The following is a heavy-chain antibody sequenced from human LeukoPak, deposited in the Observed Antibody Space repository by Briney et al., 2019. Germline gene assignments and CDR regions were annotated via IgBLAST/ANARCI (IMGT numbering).Heavy chain of an antibody. Sequence: PGGSLRLPCAASGFPFSSYSMNWVRQAPGKGLEWVSYISSSTSTIYYADSVKGRFTISRDNAKNSLYLQMNSLRDGDTAVYYCARGWREFYFEYWGQGNLVTVSS. D-gene: IGHD3-3*01. CDR1: GFPFSSYS. CDR3: ARGWREFYFEY. V-gene: IGHV3-48*02. CDR2: ISSSTSTI. J-gene: IGHJ4*02.